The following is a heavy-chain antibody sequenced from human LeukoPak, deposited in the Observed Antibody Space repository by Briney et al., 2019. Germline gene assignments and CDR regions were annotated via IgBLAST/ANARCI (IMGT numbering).Heavy chain of an antibody. CDR1: GYTFTSYG. V-gene: IGHV1-18*01. Sequence: ASVKASCKASGYTFTSYGISWVRQAPGQRLEWMGWISAYNGNTNYAQKLQGRVTMTTDTSTSTAYMELRSLRSDDTAVYYCARQDGVVSKVLYYYYGMDVWGQGTTVTVSS. J-gene: IGHJ6*02. CDR3: ARQDGVVSKVLYYYYGMDV. CDR2: ISAYNGNT. D-gene: IGHD3-3*01.